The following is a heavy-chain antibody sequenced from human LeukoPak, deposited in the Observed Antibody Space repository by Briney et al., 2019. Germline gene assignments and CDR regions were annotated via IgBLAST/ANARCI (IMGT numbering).Heavy chain of an antibody. CDR3: ARRYCSSTSCYHVDY. J-gene: IGHJ4*02. CDR2: IWYDGSNK. CDR1: GFTFSSYG. D-gene: IGHD2-2*01. V-gene: IGHV3-33*01. Sequence: PGGSLRLSCAASGFTFSSYGMHWVRQAPGKGLEWVAVIWYDGSNKYYADSVKGRFTISRDNSKNTLYLQMNSLRAEDTAVYYCARRYCSSTSCYHVDYWGQGTLVTVSS.